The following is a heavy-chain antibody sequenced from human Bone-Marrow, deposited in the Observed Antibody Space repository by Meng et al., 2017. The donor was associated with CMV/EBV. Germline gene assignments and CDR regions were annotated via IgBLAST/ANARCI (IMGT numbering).Heavy chain of an antibody. Sequence: GGSLRLSCAASGFTVSSSYMTWVRQAPGKGLEWVSVIYNDGMTSYADAVKGRFSISRDNSKNTLYLQMNSLRAEDTAVYYCAKEPVNYWGQGTRVTVSS. CDR1: GFTVSSSY. CDR3: AKEPVNY. D-gene: IGHD4-11*01. CDR2: IYNDGMT. J-gene: IGHJ4*02. V-gene: IGHV3-53*05.